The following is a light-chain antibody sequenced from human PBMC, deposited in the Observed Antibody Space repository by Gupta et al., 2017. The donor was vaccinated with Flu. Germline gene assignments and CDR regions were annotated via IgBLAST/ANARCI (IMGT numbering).Light chain of an antibody. J-gene: IGKJ1*01. CDR3: QHHGT. Sequence: MTQSPSTLSASGGDRVTITCRASQSISNWLAWYQQKPGRAPKILIYKASSLQSGVPSRCSGSGTGTEVTLTISSLQADDFATYYCQHHGTFGQGTKVEN. CDR1: QSISNW. V-gene: IGKV1-5*03. CDR2: KAS.